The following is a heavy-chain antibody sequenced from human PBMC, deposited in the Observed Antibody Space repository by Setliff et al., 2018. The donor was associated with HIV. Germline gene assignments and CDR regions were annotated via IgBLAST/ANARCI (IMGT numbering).Heavy chain of an antibody. V-gene: IGHV4-38-2*01. Sequence: KSSETLSLTCAVSGYSISSGYFWGWIRQPPGKGLEWIGSLYHCGTNFYNPSLKSRVTISLDTSTNRFSLKLNSVTAADTAIYYCARQVGSQYSYWAYYFDSWGQGALVTVSS. D-gene: IGHD5-18*01. CDR2: LYHCGTN. J-gene: IGHJ4*02. CDR3: ARQVGSQYSYWAYYFDS. CDR1: GYSISSGYF.